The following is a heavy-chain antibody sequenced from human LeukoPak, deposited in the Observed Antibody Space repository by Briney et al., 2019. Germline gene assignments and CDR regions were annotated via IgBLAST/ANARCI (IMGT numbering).Heavy chain of an antibody. CDR3: ARFGVNPWPLGGGVRASDAFDI. CDR2: INHSGIT. V-gene: IGHV4-34*01. Sequence: PPETLSLTCAVYGGSFSGYYWSWIRQPPGKGLEWSGEINHSGITNYNTSLKSRVTISVDTSKNQFSLKLSSVTAADTAVYYCARFGVNPWPLGGGVRASDAFDIWGQGTMVTVSS. D-gene: IGHD3-16*01. CDR1: GGSFSGYY. J-gene: IGHJ3*02.